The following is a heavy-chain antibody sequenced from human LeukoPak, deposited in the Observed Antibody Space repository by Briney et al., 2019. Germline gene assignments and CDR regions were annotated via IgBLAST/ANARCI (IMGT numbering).Heavy chain of an antibody. CDR2: ISDNSYYI. D-gene: IGHD2-2*01. CDR1: GFTFNTYS. J-gene: IGHJ4*02. V-gene: IGHV3-21*01. CDR3: ANHFACGSTSCPPFDS. Sequence: GGSLRLSCAASGFTFNTYSMNWVRQAPGKGLEWVSSISDNSYYIYYSDSVEGRFTISRDNAKNSLYLQMDSLRVEDTAVYYCANHFACGSTSCPPFDSWGQGTLVTVSS.